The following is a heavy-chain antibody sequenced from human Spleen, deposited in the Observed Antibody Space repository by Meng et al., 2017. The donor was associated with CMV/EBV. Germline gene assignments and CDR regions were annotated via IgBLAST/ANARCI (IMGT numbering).Heavy chain of an antibody. D-gene: IGHD3-22*01. CDR2: ISAYNGNT. Sequence: QVQPVTAGAMVKQPGAPVKFSCKASGYTFTSYGISWVRQAPGQGLEWMGWISAYNGNTNYAQKLQGRVTMTTDTSTSTAYMELRSLRSDDTAVYYCARDPYYYDSSGYPPFDYWGQGTLVTVSS. V-gene: IGHV1-18*01. CDR1: GYTFTSYG. CDR3: ARDPYYYDSSGYPPFDY. J-gene: IGHJ4*02.